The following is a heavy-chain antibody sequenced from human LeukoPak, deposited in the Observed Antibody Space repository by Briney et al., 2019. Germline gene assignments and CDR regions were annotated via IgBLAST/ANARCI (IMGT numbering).Heavy chain of an antibody. CDR2: ISGSGVST. V-gene: IGHV3-23*01. CDR1: GFTFSIYA. Sequence: TGGSLRLSCAASGFTFSIYAMSWVRQAPGKGLEWDSYISGSGVSTYYADSVKGHFTISRDNSRNTLYLQLNTLKAEDTAVYYCAKDRPDYYDFWSGYIGGGDYWGQGTLVTVSS. CDR3: AKDRPDYYDFWSGYIGGGDY. D-gene: IGHD3-3*01. J-gene: IGHJ4*02.